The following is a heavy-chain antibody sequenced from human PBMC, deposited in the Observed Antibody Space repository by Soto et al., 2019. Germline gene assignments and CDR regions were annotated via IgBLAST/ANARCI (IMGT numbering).Heavy chain of an antibody. J-gene: IGHJ4*02. D-gene: IGHD5-18*01. CDR2: ISWDGGST. V-gene: IGHV3-43*01. CDR3: ATEMAVTLDY. Sequence: EVQLVESGGVVVQPGGSLRLSCAASGFTFDDYTMHWVRQAPGKGLEWVSLISWDGGSTYYADSVKGRFTISRDNSKNSLYLQMNSLRTEDTALYYCATEMAVTLDYWGQGTLVTVSS. CDR1: GFTFDDYT.